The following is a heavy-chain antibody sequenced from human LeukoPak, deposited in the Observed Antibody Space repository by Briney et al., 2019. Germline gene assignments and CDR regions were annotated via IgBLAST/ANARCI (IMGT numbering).Heavy chain of an antibody. CDR3: ARAPAAAGRFDY. D-gene: IGHD6-13*01. CDR2: IYYSGST. V-gene: IGHV4-59*01. Sequence: SETLSLTCTVSGGSISSYDWSWIRQPPGKGLEWIGYIYYSGSTNYNPSLKSRVTISVDTSKNQFSLKLSSVTAADTAVYYCARAPAAAGRFDYWGQGTLVTVSS. J-gene: IGHJ4*02. CDR1: GGSISSYD.